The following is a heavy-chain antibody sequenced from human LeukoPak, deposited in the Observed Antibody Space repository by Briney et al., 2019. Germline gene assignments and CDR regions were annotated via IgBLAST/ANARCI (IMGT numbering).Heavy chain of an antibody. CDR2: ISSSSSTI. CDR3: ARGGGGRAMIVVVDYDY. V-gene: IGHV3-48*01. J-gene: IGHJ4*02. Sequence: GGSLRLSCAASGFTFSSYSMNWVRQAPGKGLEWVSYISSSSSTIYYADSVKGRFTISRDNAKNSLYLQMNSLRAGDTAVYYCARGGGGRAMIVVVDYDYWGQGTLVTVSS. CDR1: GFTFSSYS. D-gene: IGHD3-22*01.